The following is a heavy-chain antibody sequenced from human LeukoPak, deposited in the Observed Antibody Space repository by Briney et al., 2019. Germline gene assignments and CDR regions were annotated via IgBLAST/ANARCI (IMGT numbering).Heavy chain of an antibody. CDR2: VSWNSGSI. J-gene: IGHJ6*03. V-gene: IGHV3-9*01. CDR3: AKDVGYYYMDV. CDR1: GFTFDDYA. Sequence: GRSLRLSCAASGFTFDDYAMHWVRQAPGKGLEWVSGVSWNSGSIGYADSVKGRFTISRDNAKNSLYLQMNSLRAEDTALYYCAKDVGYYYMDVWGKGTTVTVSS. D-gene: IGHD1-26*01.